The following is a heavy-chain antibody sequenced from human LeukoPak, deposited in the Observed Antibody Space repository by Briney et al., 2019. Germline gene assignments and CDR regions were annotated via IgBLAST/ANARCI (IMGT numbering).Heavy chain of an antibody. Sequence: GGSLLLSCAASGFTFSLYAVNWVRPAPGKGLEWVSYINDESSDIHYAGSVRGRFTISRDDARQTLYLQLSSLRVEDTAVYYCARDTFQPGLIDSWGQGTLVTVSS. CDR3: ARDTFQPGLIDS. V-gene: IGHV3-21*05. CDR2: INDESSDI. J-gene: IGHJ4*02. CDR1: GFTFSLYA. D-gene: IGHD2-2*01.